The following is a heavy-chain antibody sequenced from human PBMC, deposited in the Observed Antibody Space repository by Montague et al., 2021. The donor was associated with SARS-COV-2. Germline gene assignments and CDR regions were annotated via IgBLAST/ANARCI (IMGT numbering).Heavy chain of an antibody. J-gene: IGHJ4*02. Sequence: SETLPLTCTVSGGSISSYYWSWIRQPPGKGLKWIGYIYYSGSTNYNPSLKSRVTISVDTSKNQFSLKLSSVTAADTAVYYCARVGAYGDYPTPPTFDYWGQGTLVTVSS. V-gene: IGHV4-59*01. CDR2: IYYSGST. D-gene: IGHD4-17*01. CDR1: GGSISSYY. CDR3: ARVGAYGDYPTPPTFDY.